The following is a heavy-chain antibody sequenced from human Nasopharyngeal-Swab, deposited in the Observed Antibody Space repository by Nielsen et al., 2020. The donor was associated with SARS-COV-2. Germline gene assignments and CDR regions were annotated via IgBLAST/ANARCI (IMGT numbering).Heavy chain of an antibody. CDR3: ARDLVYYYDSSGYYYHYYYGMDV. Sequence: GGSLRISCAASGFTVSSNYMSWVRQAPGKGLEWVSVIYSGGSTYYADSVKGRFTISRDNSKNTLYLQMNSLRAEDTAVYYCARDLVYYYDSSGYYYHYYYGMDVWGQGTTVTVSS. J-gene: IGHJ6*02. CDR2: IYSGGST. V-gene: IGHV3-53*01. D-gene: IGHD3-22*01. CDR1: GFTVSSNY.